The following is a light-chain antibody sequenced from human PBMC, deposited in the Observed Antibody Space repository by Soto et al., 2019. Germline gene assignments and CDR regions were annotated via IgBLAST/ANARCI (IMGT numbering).Light chain of an antibody. J-gene: IGKJ1*01. CDR2: AAS. Sequence: EVVLTQSPGTVSLSPGERATLSCRASQNVTSNYLAWYQQKPGQAPRLLIYAASSMATGIPDRFSGSGSGTHFILSTSRLEPEDFAVYYCHQYGSSITWTFGQGTKVEIK. CDR1: QNVTSNY. V-gene: IGKV3-20*01. CDR3: HQYGSSITWT.